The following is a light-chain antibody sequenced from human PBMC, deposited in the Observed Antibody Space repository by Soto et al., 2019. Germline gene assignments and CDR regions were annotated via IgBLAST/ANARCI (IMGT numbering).Light chain of an antibody. J-gene: IGLJ1*01. CDR1: SSDVGGHNY. Sequence: QSALTQPASVSGSPGQSITISCIGTSSDVGGHNYVSWYRQYPGKAPKLIIYDVSNRPSGVSNRFSGSKSGNTASLTISGLQPEDEADYFCCSYTLSSTYVFATGTKLTVL. CDR3: CSYTLSSTYV. V-gene: IGLV2-14*01. CDR2: DVS.